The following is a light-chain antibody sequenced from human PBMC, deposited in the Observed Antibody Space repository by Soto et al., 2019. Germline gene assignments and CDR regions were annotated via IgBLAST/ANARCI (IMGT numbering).Light chain of an antibody. CDR1: QSVSSNY. J-gene: IGKJ2*01. Sequence: EIVLTQSPGTLSLSPGERATLSCRASQSVSSNYLAWYQQTPGQAPRLLIYGASSRATGIPDRFSGSGCGTDFTLTISRLEPEDVAVYYCQQYGSSPPYTFGQGTKLEIK. V-gene: IGKV3-20*01. CDR3: QQYGSSPPYT. CDR2: GAS.